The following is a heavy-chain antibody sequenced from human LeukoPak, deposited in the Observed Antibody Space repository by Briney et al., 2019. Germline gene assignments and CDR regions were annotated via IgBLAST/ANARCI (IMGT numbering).Heavy chain of an antibody. CDR3: ATKYYYDSSGYLDAFDI. V-gene: IGHV4-59*08. CDR2: TYYSGST. J-gene: IGHJ3*02. Sequence: SETLSLTCTVSGGSISSYYWSWIRQPPGKGLEWIGYTYYSGSTNYNPSLKSRVTISVDTSKNQFSLKLSSVTAADTAVYYCATKYYYDSSGYLDAFDIWGQGTMVTVSS. D-gene: IGHD3-22*01. CDR1: GGSISSYY.